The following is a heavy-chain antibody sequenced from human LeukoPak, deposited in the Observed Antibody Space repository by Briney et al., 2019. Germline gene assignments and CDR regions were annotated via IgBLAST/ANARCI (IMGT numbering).Heavy chain of an antibody. CDR1: GASISSSSYY. D-gene: IGHD6-13*01. CDR3: ARLFSSSWYRGAFDL. CDR2: MYYSGST. J-gene: IGHJ3*01. Sequence: PSETLSLTCTVSGASISSSSYYWGWIRQPPGKGLEWIGSMYYSGSTHYNPSLKSRVTISVDTSKNQFSLKLSSVTAADTAVYYCARLFSSSWYRGAFDLWGQGTMVTVSS. V-gene: IGHV4-39*01.